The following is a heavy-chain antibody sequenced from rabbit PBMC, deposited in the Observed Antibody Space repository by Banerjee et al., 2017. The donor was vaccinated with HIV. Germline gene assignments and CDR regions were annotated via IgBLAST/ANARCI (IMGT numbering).Heavy chain of an antibody. CDR2: VRAGSSGST. D-gene: IGHD1-1*01. CDR3: ARDLVTVIGWNFYL. V-gene: IGHV1S45*01. Sequence: QEHLVESGGGLVQPEGSLTLTCKASGFSFSDRDVMCWVRQAPGKGLEWIACVRAGSSGSTYYASWAKGRFTISKTSSTTVTLQMTSLTVADTATYFCARDLVTVIGWNFYLWGPGTLVTVS. CDR1: GFSFSDRDV. J-gene: IGHJ4*01.